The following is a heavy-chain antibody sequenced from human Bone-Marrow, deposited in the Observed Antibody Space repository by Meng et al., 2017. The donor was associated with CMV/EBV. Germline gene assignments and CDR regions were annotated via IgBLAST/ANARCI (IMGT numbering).Heavy chain of an antibody. CDR3: ARDEGGFVVVPAAMRYYYGMDV. D-gene: IGHD2-2*01. J-gene: IGHJ6*02. Sequence: SVKVSCKASGYTFTGYYMHWVRQAPGQGLEWMGWINPNSGGTNYAQKFQGRVTMTRDTSISTAYMELSRLRSDDTAVYYCARDEGGFVVVPAAMRYYYGMDVWGQATTVTVSS. CDR2: INPNSGGT. CDR1: GYTFTGYY. V-gene: IGHV1-2*02.